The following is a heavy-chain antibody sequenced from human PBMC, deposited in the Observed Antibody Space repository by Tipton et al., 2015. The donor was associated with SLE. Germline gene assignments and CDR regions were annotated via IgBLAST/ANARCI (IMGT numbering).Heavy chain of an antibody. D-gene: IGHD1-26*01. CDR2: IKQDGSEK. V-gene: IGHV3-7*01. J-gene: IGHJ4*02. CDR1: GFMFSRYW. Sequence: SLRLSCAASGFMFSRYWMTWVRQAPGKGLEWVANIKQDGSEKYYVDSVKGRFTISRDNAKNSLYLQMNSLRAEDTAVYYCASAMRRGTYSYFDYWGQGTLVTVSP. CDR3: ASAMRRGTYSYFDY.